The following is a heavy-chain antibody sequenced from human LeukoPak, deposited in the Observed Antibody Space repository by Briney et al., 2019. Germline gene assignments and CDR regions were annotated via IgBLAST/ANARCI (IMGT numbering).Heavy chain of an antibody. J-gene: IGHJ4*02. D-gene: IGHD6-19*01. CDR1: GYIFTNYG. V-gene: IGHV1-18*01. CDR2: ITTYNGNT. Sequence: GASVKVSCKASGYIFTNYGISWVRQAPGQGLEWMGWITTYNGNTKYAQKLQGRVTMTTDTSTSTAYMELRSLRSDDTAVYYCARIACSGWCQTIDYWGQGTLVTVSS. CDR3: ARIACSGWCQTIDY.